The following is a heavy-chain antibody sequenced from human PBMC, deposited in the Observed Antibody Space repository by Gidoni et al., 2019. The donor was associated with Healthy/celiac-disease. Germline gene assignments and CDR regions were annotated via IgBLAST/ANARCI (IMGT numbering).Heavy chain of an antibody. CDR1: GFTFSSYA. CDR2: ISGSGGST. J-gene: IGHJ5*02. D-gene: IGHD6-19*01. Sequence: EVQLLESGGCLVQTGGSLRISCAASGFTFSSYAMLWVRQAPGKGLEWVSAISGSGGSTYYADYVKGRFTISRDNSKNTLYLQMNSLRAEYTAVYYCANSIGQWLELDWFDPLGQGTLVTVSS. CDR3: ANSIGQWLELDWFDP. V-gene: IGHV3-23*01.